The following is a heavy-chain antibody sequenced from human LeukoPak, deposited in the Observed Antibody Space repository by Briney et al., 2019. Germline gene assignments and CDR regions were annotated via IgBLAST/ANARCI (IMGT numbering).Heavy chain of an antibody. CDR2: IYYSGST. V-gene: IGHV4-59*01. Sequence: PSETLSLTCTVSGGSISGYYWSWIRQPPGKGLEWIGYIYYSGSTNSNPSLKSRVTISVDTSKNQFSLRLSSVTAADTAVYYCARGKYYYYFGYWGQGTLLTVSS. CDR3: ARGKYYYYFGY. D-gene: IGHD2/OR15-2a*01. CDR1: GGSISGYY. J-gene: IGHJ4*02.